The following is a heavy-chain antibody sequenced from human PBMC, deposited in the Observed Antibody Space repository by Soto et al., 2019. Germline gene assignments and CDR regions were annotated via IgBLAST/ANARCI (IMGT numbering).Heavy chain of an antibody. CDR1: GVSISSSSYY. CDR2: IYYSGST. Sequence: QLQLQESGPGLVKPSETLSLTCTVSGVSISSSSYYWGWIRQPPGKGLECIGTIYYSGSTYYNPSLNSRVTISVDTSKNQFSLRLSSVTAADTAVYYCARGGYEYWGQGTLGTVSS. V-gene: IGHV4-39*01. D-gene: IGHD6-13*01. CDR3: ARGGYEY. J-gene: IGHJ1*01.